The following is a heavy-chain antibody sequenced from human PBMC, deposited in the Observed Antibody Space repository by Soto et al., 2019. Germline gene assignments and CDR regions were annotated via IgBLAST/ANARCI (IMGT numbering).Heavy chain of an antibody. CDR3: ARESTNIDF. Sequence: GGSLRLSCAASGFTFSSYDMHWVRQGQGKGLEWVSGITWNSGSIDYADSVKGRFTISRDNAKKTLYLQMNSLRAEDTAVYYCARESTNIDFWGQGTLVTVSS. V-gene: IGHV3-9*01. CDR1: GFTFSSYD. CDR2: ITWNSGSI. J-gene: IGHJ4*02.